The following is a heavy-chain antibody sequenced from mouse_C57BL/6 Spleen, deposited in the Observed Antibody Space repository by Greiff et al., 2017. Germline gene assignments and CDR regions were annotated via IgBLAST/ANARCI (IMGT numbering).Heavy chain of an antibody. Sequence: VQLQQSGAELVRPGASVKLSCKASGYTFTDYYINWVKQRPGQGLEWIARIYPGSGNTYYNEKFKGKATLTAEKSSSTAYMQLSSLTSEDSAVYFCAGDSSGYRYYFDYWGQGTTLTVSS. CDR3: AGDSSGYRYYFDY. CDR2: IYPGSGNT. D-gene: IGHD3-2*02. CDR1: GYTFTDYY. J-gene: IGHJ2*01. V-gene: IGHV1-76*01.